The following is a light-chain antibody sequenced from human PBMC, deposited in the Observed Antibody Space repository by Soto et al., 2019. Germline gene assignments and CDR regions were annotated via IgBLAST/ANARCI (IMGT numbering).Light chain of an antibody. V-gene: IGKV1-5*03. CDR3: QEDYSYQLT. J-gene: IGKJ4*01. Sequence: ITVTMSPSTXSDQPLQRFPSPCRASKSISRWFEWYQKKKGKEXKXXXYKESSLESGVQSRLRGSGSGKDFNINISVVRSEDFATYYCQEDYSYQLTFGGGTKVDI. CDR2: KES. CDR1: KSISRW.